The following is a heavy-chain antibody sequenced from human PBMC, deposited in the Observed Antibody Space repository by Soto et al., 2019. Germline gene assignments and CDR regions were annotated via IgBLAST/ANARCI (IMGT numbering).Heavy chain of an antibody. J-gene: IGHJ6*02. CDR3: AAGVVPYGMDV. CDR2: FDPEDAET. D-gene: IGHD2-15*01. Sequence: ASVKVSCKVSGYTLTELSMHWVRQPPGKGLEWMGGFDPEDAETIYARRFQGRVTMTEDTSADTAYMELSSLRSEDTAVYYCAAGVVPYGMDVWGQGTTVTVCS. V-gene: IGHV1-24*01. CDR1: GYTLTELS.